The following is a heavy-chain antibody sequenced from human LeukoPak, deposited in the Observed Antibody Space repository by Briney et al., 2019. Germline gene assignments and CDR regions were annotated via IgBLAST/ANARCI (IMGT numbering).Heavy chain of an antibody. V-gene: IGHV4-59*08. CDR3: ARSGSWSYYPNYFDY. CDR2: IYYSGST. J-gene: IGHJ4*02. CDR1: GGSISSYY. D-gene: IGHD3-10*01. Sequence: PSETLSLTCTVSGGSISSYYWSWIRQPPGKGLEWIGYIYYSGSTNYNPSLKSRVTISVDTSKNQFSLKLFSVTAADTAVYYCARSGSWSYYPNYFDYWGQGTLVTVSS.